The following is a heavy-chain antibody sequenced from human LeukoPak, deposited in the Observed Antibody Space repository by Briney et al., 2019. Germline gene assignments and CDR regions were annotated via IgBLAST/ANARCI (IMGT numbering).Heavy chain of an antibody. CDR3: ARERRGYGYGTLDP. V-gene: IGHV3-30*04. CDR1: GIDFKVYE. J-gene: IGHJ5*02. Sequence: GGSLRLSCVASGIDFKVYEMHWVRQSPGKGLEWVALISDNGLRTNYAESLKGRFIVSRDDSKNTMDLQMNDLRVEDTGVYFCARERRGYGYGTLDPWGQGTLVTVSS. D-gene: IGHD5-12*01. CDR2: ISDNGLRT.